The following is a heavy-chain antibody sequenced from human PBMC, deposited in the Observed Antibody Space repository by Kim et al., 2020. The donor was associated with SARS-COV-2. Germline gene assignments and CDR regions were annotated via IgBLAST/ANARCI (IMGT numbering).Heavy chain of an antibody. Sequence: YLDSWKGRFTISRDNAKSSLYLQMNSLRAEDTALYYCARDRCTSASCFFDYWGQGTLVTVSP. D-gene: IGHD2-8*02. CDR3: ARDRCTSASCFFDY. V-gene: IGHV3-7*01. J-gene: IGHJ4*02.